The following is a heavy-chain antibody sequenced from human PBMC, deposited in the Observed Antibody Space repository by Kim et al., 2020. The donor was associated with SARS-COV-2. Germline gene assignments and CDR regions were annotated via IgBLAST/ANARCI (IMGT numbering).Heavy chain of an antibody. CDR1: GGSISSGDYY. Sequence: SETLSLTCTVSGGSISSGDYYWSWIRQPPGKGLEWIGYIYYSGSTYYNPSLKSRVTISVDTSKNQFSLKLSSVTAADTAVYYCARDPWGRLTDYWGQGTLVTVSS. CDR3: ARDPWGRLTDY. CDR2: IYYSGST. J-gene: IGHJ4*02. V-gene: IGHV4-30-4*01. D-gene: IGHD3-16*01.